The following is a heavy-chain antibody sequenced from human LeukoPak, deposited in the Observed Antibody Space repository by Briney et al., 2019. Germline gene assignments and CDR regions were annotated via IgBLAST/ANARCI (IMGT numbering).Heavy chain of an antibody. Sequence: SETLSLTCTVSGGSIINNYWAWIRQPAGNGLEWIGRVHSGGTTNYNTSFGGRVTMSVNTSTNQVSLILSSVTAPDTAVSFCARDYAAGNSRGYHHYYYYMDVWDKGTTVTVSS. J-gene: IGHJ6*03. V-gene: IGHV4-4*07. CDR3: ARDYAAGNSRGYHHYYYYMDV. CDR2: VHSGGTT. D-gene: IGHD6-25*01. CDR1: GGSIINNY.